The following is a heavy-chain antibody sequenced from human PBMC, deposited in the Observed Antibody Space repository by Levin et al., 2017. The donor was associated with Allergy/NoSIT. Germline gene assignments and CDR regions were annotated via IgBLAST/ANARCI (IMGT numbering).Heavy chain of an antibody. CDR1: GYTFSNYG. J-gene: IGHJ4*02. V-gene: IGHV3-33*01. Sequence: GGSLRLSCTASGYTFSNYGIHWVRQLPGKGLEWVAVICGDGGNKFYADSVRGRFTISRDNSKNTVFLQMNSLRAEDTAVYYCAPRWEYCTTTSCPVDYWGQGTLVTVSS. CDR2: ICGDGGNK. D-gene: IGHD2-2*01. CDR3: APRWEYCTTTSCPVDY.